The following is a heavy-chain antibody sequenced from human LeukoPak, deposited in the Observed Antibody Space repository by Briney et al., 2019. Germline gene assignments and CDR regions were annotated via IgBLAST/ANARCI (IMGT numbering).Heavy chain of an antibody. CDR1: GGTFSSYA. Sequence: ASVKVSCKASGGTFSSYAISWVRQAPGQGLEWMGWMNPNSGNTGYAQKFQGRVTMTRNTSISTAYMELSSLRSEDTAVYYCARVAAAGKTPNYWGQGTLVTVSS. CDR2: MNPNSGNT. CDR3: ARVAAAGKTPNY. D-gene: IGHD6-13*01. V-gene: IGHV1-8*02. J-gene: IGHJ4*02.